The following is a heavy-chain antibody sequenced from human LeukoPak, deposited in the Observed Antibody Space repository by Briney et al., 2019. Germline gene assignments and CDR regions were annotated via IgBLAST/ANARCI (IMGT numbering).Heavy chain of an antibody. D-gene: IGHD3-10*01. CDR2: IRFDGSNK. CDR3: AKRGTYYYYMDV. Sequence: GGSLRLSCAASGFTFSSYGMHWVRQAPGKGLEWVAFIRFDGSNKNYADSVKGRFTISRDKSKNTLYLQMNSLRAEDTAVYYCAKRGTYYYYMDVWGKGTTVTVSS. J-gene: IGHJ6*03. CDR1: GFTFSSYG. V-gene: IGHV3-30*02.